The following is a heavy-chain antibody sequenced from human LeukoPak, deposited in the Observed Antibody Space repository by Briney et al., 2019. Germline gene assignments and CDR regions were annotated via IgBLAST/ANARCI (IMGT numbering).Heavy chain of an antibody. Sequence: SETLSLTCTVSGGSISSYYWSWIRQPPGKGLEWIGYIYYSGSTNYNPSLKSRVTISVDTSKNQFSLKLSSVTAADAAVYYCARDSSGWPASQGAFDIWGQGTMVTVSS. CDR1: GGSISSYY. D-gene: IGHD6-19*01. V-gene: IGHV4-59*01. CDR3: ARDSSGWPASQGAFDI. J-gene: IGHJ3*02. CDR2: IYYSGST.